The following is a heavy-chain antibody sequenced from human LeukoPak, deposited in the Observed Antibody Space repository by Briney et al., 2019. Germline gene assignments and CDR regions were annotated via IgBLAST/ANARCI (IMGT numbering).Heavy chain of an antibody. D-gene: IGHD3-10*02. CDR2: IKQDGSEK. CDR3: AELGITMIGGV. Sequence: PGGSLRLSCAASGFTFSDYYMSWVRQPPGKGLEWVANIKQDGSEKYYVDSVKGRFTISRDNAKNSLYLQMNSLRAEDTAVYYCAELGITMIGGVWGKRTTVTISS. CDR1: GFTFSDYY. J-gene: IGHJ6*04. V-gene: IGHV3-7*01.